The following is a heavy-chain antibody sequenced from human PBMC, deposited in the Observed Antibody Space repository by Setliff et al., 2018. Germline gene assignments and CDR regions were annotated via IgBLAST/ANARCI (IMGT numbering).Heavy chain of an antibody. J-gene: IGHJ4*02. D-gene: IGHD2-2*01. Sequence: ASVKVSCKASGYTFTNYGISWVRQAPGQGLEWMGWISAYTGNTYSAQKFQGRLTMTTDTSATTAYMELRSLRSDDTAVYYCSRLVRYCTRTSCQRASGDDYWGQGTLVTVSS. CDR3: SRLVRYCTRTSCQRASGDDY. V-gene: IGHV1-18*01. CDR2: ISAYTGNT. CDR1: GYTFTNYG.